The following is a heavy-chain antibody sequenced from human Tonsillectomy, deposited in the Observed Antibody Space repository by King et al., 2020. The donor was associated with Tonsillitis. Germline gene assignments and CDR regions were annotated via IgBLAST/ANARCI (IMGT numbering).Heavy chain of an antibody. J-gene: IGHJ3*01. V-gene: IGHV3-49*04. Sequence: VQLVQSGGGLVQPGRSLRLSCAASGFTFGDYAMSWVRQAPGKGLEWVSFIRSKAYGGTTEYAAPVRGRFTISRDDSEGIAYLQMNSLKTEDTAVYYCTRATFYDFWTGYIDAFDVWGQGTLVTVS. CDR3: TRATFYDFWTGYIDAFDV. CDR1: GFTFGDYA. CDR2: IRSKAYGGTT. D-gene: IGHD3-3*01.